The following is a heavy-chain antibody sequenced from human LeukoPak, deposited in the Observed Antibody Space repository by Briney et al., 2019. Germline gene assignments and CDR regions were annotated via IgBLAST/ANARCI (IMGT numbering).Heavy chain of an antibody. CDR3: AKSAVDGDYLYFDY. CDR2: IRGSGGGT. V-gene: IGHV3-23*01. J-gene: IGHJ4*02. D-gene: IGHD4-17*01. Sequence: GGSLGLSCAASGFTFSSYAMSWVRQAPGKGLDWVSDIRGSGGGTYYADSVKGRFTISRDNSKNTLYLQMNSLRAEDTAVYYCAKSAVDGDYLYFDYWGQGTLVTVSS. CDR1: GFTFSSYA.